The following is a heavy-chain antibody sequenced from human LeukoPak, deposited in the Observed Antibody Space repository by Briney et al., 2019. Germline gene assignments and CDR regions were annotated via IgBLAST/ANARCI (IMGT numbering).Heavy chain of an antibody. Sequence: ASVKVSCKASGGTFSSYAISWVRQAPGQGLEWMGRIIPILGIANYAQKFQGRVTITADKSTSTAYMELSSLRSEDTAVYYCARERERIAAAPFDIWGQGTMVTVSS. CDR3: ARERERIAAAPFDI. CDR2: IIPILGIA. V-gene: IGHV1-69*04. J-gene: IGHJ3*02. CDR1: GGTFSSYA. D-gene: IGHD6-13*01.